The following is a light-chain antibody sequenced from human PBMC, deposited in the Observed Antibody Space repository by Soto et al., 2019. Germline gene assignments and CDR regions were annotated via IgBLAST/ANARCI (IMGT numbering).Light chain of an antibody. V-gene: IGKV3-11*01. J-gene: IGKJ1*01. CDR2: AAS. CDR3: QQRSDWPRT. Sequence: MVLTQSPSTLSSSAGDRVTLSCRASQSVSSYFAWYQQKPGQAPKLLIYAASSRDTGIPARFSGSGSGTDFTLTISSLEPEDFADYYCQQRSDWPRTFGQGTKVEIK. CDR1: QSVSSY.